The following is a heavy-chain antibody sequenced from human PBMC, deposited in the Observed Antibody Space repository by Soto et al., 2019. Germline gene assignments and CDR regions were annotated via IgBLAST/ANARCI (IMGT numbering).Heavy chain of an antibody. J-gene: IGHJ6*02. CDR1: GGSFRNYA. Sequence: QVRLVQSGAEVKKPASSVKVSCKASGGSFRNYAISWVRQAPGQGLEWMGGIIPILGAMNSAQKFQGRVTMTADESSTTAYMELNSLRSDDTAVYYCATDSIKGRGSQAAAGQQYHHYYYGMDVWGPGTTVIVSS. CDR2: IIPILGAM. D-gene: IGHD6-13*01. CDR3: ATDSIKGRGSQAAAGQQYHHYYYGMDV. V-gene: IGHV1-69*01.